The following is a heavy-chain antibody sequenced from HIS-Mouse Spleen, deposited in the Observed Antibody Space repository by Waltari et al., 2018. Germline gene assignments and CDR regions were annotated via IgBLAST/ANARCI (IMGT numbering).Heavy chain of an antibody. CDR3: ARDVDQQLPTLGAFDI. CDR1: GGSFSGYY. D-gene: IGHD6-13*01. J-gene: IGHJ3*02. V-gene: IGHV4-34*01. CDR2: INHSGST. Sequence: QVQLQQWGAGLLKPSETLSLTCAVYGGSFSGYYWSWIRQPPGKGLEWIGEINHSGSTNYDPSLKSRVTISVDTSKNQFSLKLSSVTAADTAVYYCARDVDQQLPTLGAFDIWGQGTMVTVSS.